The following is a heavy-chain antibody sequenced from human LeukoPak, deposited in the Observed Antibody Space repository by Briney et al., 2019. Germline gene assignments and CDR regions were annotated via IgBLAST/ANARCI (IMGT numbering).Heavy chain of an antibody. CDR3: ARSGYSYVNF. J-gene: IGHJ4*02. CDR2: IFYSGST. V-gene: IGHV4-59*08. Sequence: SETLSLTCTVSGGSISSYYWSWIRQAPGKGLEWIGYIFYSGSTNYNPSPKSRVTISVDTSKNKFSLKVSSVTAADTAVYYCARSGYSYVNFWGQGTLVTVSS. D-gene: IGHD5-18*01. CDR1: GGSISSYY.